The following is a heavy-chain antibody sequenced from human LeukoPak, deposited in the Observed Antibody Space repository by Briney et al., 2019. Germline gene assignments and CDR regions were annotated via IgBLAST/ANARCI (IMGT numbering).Heavy chain of an antibody. CDR2: IHYSGST. J-gene: IGHJ4*01. D-gene: IGHD4-17*01. CDR3: ARLGGVVYGDSNDY. Sequence: PSETLSLTCTVSGGSISSSTYYWGWIRQPPGKGLEWIGSIHYSGSTYYNPSRKSRVTLFVDTSKNQFSLKLSSVTTADTAVYYCARLGGVVYGDSNDYWGHGTLVTVSS. V-gene: IGHV4-39*01. CDR1: GGSISSSTYY.